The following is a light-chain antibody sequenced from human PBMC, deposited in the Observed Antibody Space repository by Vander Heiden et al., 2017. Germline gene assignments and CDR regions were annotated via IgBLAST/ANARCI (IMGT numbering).Light chain of an antibody. Sequence: ESVLTQHPPPLSLPAGGGATPSCTASQSVSNYLAWYQHKPGRAPRLLIYDASNRAAGIPARFSGSGSGTDFTLTISSLEPEDFAVYYCQQRSNWPPEVTFGGGTKVEIK. V-gene: IGKV3-11*01. CDR1: QSVSNY. J-gene: IGKJ4*01. CDR3: QQRSNWPPEVT. CDR2: DAS.